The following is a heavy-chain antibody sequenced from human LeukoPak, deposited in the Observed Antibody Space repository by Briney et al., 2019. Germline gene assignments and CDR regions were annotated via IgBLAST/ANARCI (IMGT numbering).Heavy chain of an antibody. J-gene: IGHJ4*02. CDR2: TYYRSKWYN. Sequence: SQTLSLTCAISGDSVSSNSAAWNWIRQSPSGGLEWLGRTYYRSKWYNDYAVSVKSRITINPDTSKNQFSLQLNSVTPEDTAVYYCASGSAAYYDFWSGFDYWGQGTLVTVSS. CDR3: ASGSAAYYDFWSGFDY. CDR1: GDSVSSNSAA. V-gene: IGHV6-1*01. D-gene: IGHD3-3*01.